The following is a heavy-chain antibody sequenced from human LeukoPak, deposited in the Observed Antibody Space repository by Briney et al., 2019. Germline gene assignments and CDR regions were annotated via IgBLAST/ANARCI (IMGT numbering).Heavy chain of an antibody. CDR1: GYTFSNYG. Sequence: AGGSLRLSCAASGYTFSNYGMHWVRQAPGKGLVWVSRIANDVTTTSYADSVRGRFTISRDNAKSTLYLQMNSLRAEDTAVYYCTREYWGSSFDYWGQGTLVSVSS. J-gene: IGHJ4*02. V-gene: IGHV3-74*01. D-gene: IGHD7-27*01. CDR3: TREYWGSSFDY. CDR2: IANDVTTT.